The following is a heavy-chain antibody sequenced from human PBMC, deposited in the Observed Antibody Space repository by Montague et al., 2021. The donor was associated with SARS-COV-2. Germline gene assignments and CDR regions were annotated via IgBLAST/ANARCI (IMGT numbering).Heavy chain of an antibody. CDR3: ARDYGDYGSGYYYGMDV. CDR1: GGSISSSSYY. V-gene: IGHV4-39*07. Sequence: SETLSITCTVSGGSISSSSYYWGWIRQPPGKGLEWIGSIYYSGSTYYNPSPKSRVTISVDTSKNQFSLKLSSVTAADTAVYYCARDYGDYGSGYYYGMDVWGQGATVTVSS. CDR2: IYYSGST. D-gene: IGHD4-17*01. J-gene: IGHJ6*02.